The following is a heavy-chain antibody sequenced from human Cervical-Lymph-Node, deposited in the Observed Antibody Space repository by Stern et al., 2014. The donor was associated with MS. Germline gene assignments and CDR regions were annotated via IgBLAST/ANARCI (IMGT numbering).Heavy chain of an antibody. V-gene: IGHV3-15*01. CDR2: IKSKTDGGTP. D-gene: IGHD3-3*01. J-gene: IGHJ4*02. CDR3: TRDDFWSGPGY. Sequence: EVQLVESGGGLVKPGRSLRLSCAASGFTFNNAWMSWVRQAPGKGLEWVGRIKSKTDGGTPGYAAAMKGRFTISRDDSKNMLFLQMNSLQIDDAAVYYCTRDDFWSGPGYWGQGTLVTVSS. CDR1: GFTFNNAW.